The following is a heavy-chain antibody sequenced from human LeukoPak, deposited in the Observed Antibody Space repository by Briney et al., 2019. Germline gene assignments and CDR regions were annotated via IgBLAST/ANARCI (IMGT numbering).Heavy chain of an antibody. D-gene: IGHD2-15*01. V-gene: IGHV3-21*01. J-gene: IGHJ4*02. Sequence: GGSLRLSCAASGFTFSSYSMNWVRQAPGKGLEWVSSISSSSSYIYYADSVKGRFTISRDNAKNSLYLQMNSLRAEDTAVYYCARRVHPGGNSDYWGQGTLVTVSS. CDR2: ISSSSSYI. CDR3: ARRVHPGGNSDY. CDR1: GFTFSSYS.